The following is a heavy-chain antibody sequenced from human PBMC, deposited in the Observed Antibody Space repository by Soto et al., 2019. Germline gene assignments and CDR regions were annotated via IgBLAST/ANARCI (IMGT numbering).Heavy chain of an antibody. CDR1: GDSVSSNTAS. CDR3: AKGDNLGPKTGYAFDP. CDR2: TYFRSKWYN. Sequence: SQTLSLTCVLSGDSVSSNTASWNWIRQSPSRGLEWLGRTYFRSKWYNDYAVSVKSRIIINPDTSNNQFSLPLNSVTPEDTAVYFCAKGDNLGPKTGYAFDPWGQGTMVPSPQ. V-gene: IGHV6-1*01. D-gene: IGHD5-12*01. J-gene: IGHJ5*02.